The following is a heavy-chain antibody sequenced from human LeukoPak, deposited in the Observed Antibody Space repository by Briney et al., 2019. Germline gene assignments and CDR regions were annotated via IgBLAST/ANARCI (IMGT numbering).Heavy chain of an antibody. CDR3: ARQGYTNNLGGYFGDKDDGFDL. J-gene: IGHJ3*01. D-gene: IGHD3-9*01. CDR2: IIPMLGTP. CDR1: GGTFSSYI. V-gene: IGHV1-69*08. Sequence: SVKVSCKASGGTFSSYIITWVRQAPGQGLEWMGRIIPMLGTPNYAQKFQDRATITADESARTAYMELSSLKFEDTAVYYCARQGYTNNLGGYFGDKDDGFDLWGQGTMVTVSS.